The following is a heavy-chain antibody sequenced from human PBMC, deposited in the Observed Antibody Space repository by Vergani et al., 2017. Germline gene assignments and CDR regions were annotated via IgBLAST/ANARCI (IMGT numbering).Heavy chain of an antibody. J-gene: IGHJ5*02. CDR2: ISYDGSNK. D-gene: IGHD2-2*01. CDR3: AKDLEYQLPIYMSAWFDP. CDR1: GFTFSSYG. Sequence: QVQLVESGGGVVQPGRSLRLSCAASGFTFSSYGMHWVRQAPGKGLEWVAVISYDGSNKYYADSVKGRFTISRDNSKNTLYLQMNSLRAEDTAVYYCAKDLEYQLPIYMSAWFDPWGQGTLVTVSS. V-gene: IGHV3-30*18.